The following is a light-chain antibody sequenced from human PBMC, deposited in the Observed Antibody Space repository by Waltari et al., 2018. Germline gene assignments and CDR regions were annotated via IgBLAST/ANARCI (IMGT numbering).Light chain of an antibody. V-gene: IGLV3-21*04. Sequence: SYVLTQPPSVSVAPGKTATITCGGNNIGSKNVHWYQQKPGQAPVMVIYDDSQRPSGIPERFSGSNSGNTATLTISRVEAGDEADYYCQVWDSGSDPHVVFGGGTKLTVL. CDR3: QVWDSGSDPHVV. CDR1: NIGSKN. CDR2: DDS. J-gene: IGLJ2*01.